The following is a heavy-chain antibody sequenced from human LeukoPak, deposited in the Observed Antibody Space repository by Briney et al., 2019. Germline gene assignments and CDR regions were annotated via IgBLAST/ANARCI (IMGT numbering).Heavy chain of an antibody. J-gene: IGHJ6*02. D-gene: IGHD4-11*01. Sequence: SETLSLTCTVSGGSISSGSYYWRWIRQPAGKGLEWIGRIYTSGSTNYNPSLKSRVTISVDTSNNQFSLKLSSVTAADTAVYYCARDMYSNYFYGMDVWGQGTTVTVSS. V-gene: IGHV4-61*02. CDR2: IYTSGST. CDR1: GGSISSGSYY. CDR3: ARDMYSNYFYGMDV.